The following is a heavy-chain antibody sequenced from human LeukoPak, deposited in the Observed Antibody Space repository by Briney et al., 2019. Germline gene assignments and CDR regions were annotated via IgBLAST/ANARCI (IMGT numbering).Heavy chain of an antibody. CDR3: ARDSGSGSYSSLYYFDY. Sequence: ASVKVSCKASGYTFTGYYMHWVRQAPGQGLEWMGWINPNSGGTNYAQKFQGRVTMTRDTSISTAYMELSRLRSDDTAVYYCARDSGSGSYSSLYYFDYWGQGTLVTVSS. CDR1: GYTFTGYY. V-gene: IGHV1-2*02. CDR2: INPNSGGT. D-gene: IGHD3-10*01. J-gene: IGHJ4*02.